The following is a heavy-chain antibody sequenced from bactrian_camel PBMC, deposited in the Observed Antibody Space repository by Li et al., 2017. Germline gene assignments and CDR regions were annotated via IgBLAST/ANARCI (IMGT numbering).Heavy chain of an antibody. V-gene: IGHV3S53*01. CDR1: GHTDSIDSLIT. D-gene: IGHD4*01. J-gene: IGHJ4*01. CDR3: AADRTWFPCTLETISTGR. CDR2: IDRDGTT. Sequence: VQLVESGGGSVQAGGTLRLSCAASGHTDSIDSLITMGWLRQAPGKEREGVAVIDRDGTTAYTDSVKGRFTISKDSAKNILYLQMDSLKPEDTAMYYCAADRTWFPCTLETISTGRGGRGTQVTVS.